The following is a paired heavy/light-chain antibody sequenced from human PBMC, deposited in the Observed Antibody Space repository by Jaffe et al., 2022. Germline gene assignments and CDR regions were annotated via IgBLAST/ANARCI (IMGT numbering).Heavy chain of an antibody. CDR3: VRGFCGDKCPYHYYYYYMDV. CDR2: IYPSGRT. D-gene: IGHD2-21*01. CDR1: GGSISSGSYY. J-gene: IGHJ6*03. V-gene: IGHV4-61*02. Sequence: QVQLQESGPGLVKPSQTLSLTCTVSGGSISSGSYYWSWIRQTAGTGLEWIGRIYPSGRTNYNPSLESRVTMSIDTSKNQFSLKLSSVTAADTAVYYCVRGFCGDKCPYHYYYYYMDVWGNGTTVTVSS.
Light chain of an antibody. CDR3: QQYYDAPLT. J-gene: IGKJ4*01. CDR2: WAS. CDR1: QSVLYSYDNKNY. V-gene: IGKV4-1*01. Sequence: DIVMTQSPDSLAVSLGERATINCKSSQSVLYSYDNKNYLSWYQQKPGQPPKLLIYWASTRESGVPDRFSGSASGTDFTLTINSLQAEDVAVYYCQQYYDAPLTFGGGTKVEIK.